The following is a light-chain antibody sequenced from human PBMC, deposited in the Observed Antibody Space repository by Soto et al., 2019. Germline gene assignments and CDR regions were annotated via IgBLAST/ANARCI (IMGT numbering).Light chain of an antibody. J-gene: IGKJ2*01. Sequence: EIVLTQSPGTLSLSPGERATLSCRASQRVSSSYFAWFQQKPGQAPRLLIYGASSRATGTPDRFSGSGSGTDFTLNISRLEPEDFAVYYCQQYVTALYTFGQGTKLEIK. CDR3: QQYVTALYT. CDR2: GAS. CDR1: QRVSSSY. V-gene: IGKV3-20*01.